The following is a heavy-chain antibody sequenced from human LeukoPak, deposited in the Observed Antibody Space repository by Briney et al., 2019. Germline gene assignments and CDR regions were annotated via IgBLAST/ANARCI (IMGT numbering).Heavy chain of an antibody. CDR1: GDSFTDYY. CDR2: INPTSGGT. CDR3: AREGLALVRGVVSINYYYMDV. Sequence: GASVKVSCKASGDSFTDYYIHWVRQAPGEGLKWMGRINPTSGGTDYAQNFRGRVTMTRDTSVSTAYMELSRLRSDDTAVYYCAREGLALVRGVVSINYYYMDVWGEGTTVTISS. D-gene: IGHD3-10*01. J-gene: IGHJ6*03. V-gene: IGHV1-2*02.